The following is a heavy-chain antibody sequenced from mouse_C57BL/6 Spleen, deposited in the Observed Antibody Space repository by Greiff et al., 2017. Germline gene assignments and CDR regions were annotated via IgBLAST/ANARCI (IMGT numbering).Heavy chain of an antibody. CDR1: GFTFSSYA. CDR2: ISSGGDYI. CDR3: TRDGYYEGYFDY. Sequence: EVQLVESGEGLVKPGGSLKLSCAASGFTFSSYAMSWVRQTPEKRLEWVAYISSGGDYIYYADTVKGRFTISRDNARNTLYLQMSSLKSEDTAMYYCTRDGYYEGYFDYWGQGTTLTVSS. V-gene: IGHV5-9-1*02. D-gene: IGHD2-3*01. J-gene: IGHJ2*01.